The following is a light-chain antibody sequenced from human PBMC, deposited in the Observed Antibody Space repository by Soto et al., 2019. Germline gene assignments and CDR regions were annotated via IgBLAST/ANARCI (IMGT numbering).Light chain of an antibody. Sequence: EVVLTQSPGTLSLSPGEIATLSCRASQSVTSDYLAWYQQKPGQSPRLLMSGASRRATGVPDRFSGSGSGTDFTLTISRLEPEDFAVYYCQHYGHALWAFGQGTKVDI. CDR2: GAS. CDR3: QHYGHALWA. CDR1: QSVTSDY. V-gene: IGKV3-20*01. J-gene: IGKJ1*01.